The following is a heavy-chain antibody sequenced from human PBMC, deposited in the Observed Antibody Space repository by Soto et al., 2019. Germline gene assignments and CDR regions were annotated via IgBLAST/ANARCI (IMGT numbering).Heavy chain of an antibody. Sequence: GGSLRLSCAASGFTVSRYWMNWVRQAPGKGLVWVSRINNDGSSTNHADSVKGRFTISRENAKNTVYLQMNSQRAEDTAEYYYASDTNRNMDVWGQGTTVTVSS. V-gene: IGHV3-74*01. D-gene: IGHD2-8*01. CDR1: GFTVSRYW. CDR2: INNDGSST. CDR3: ASDTNRNMDV. J-gene: IGHJ6*02.